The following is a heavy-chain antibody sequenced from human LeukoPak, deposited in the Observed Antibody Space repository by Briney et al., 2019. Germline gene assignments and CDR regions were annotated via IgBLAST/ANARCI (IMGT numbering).Heavy chain of an antibody. CDR3: ARDARDGVYDFWSGYYYYYYMDV. Sequence: PSQTLSLTCTVSGGSISSGDYCWSWIRQPPGKGLEWIGYIYYSGSTYYNPSLKSRVTISVDTSKNQFSLKLSSVTAADTAVYYCARDARDGVYDFWSGYYYYYYMDVWGKGTTVTVSS. D-gene: IGHD3-3*01. J-gene: IGHJ6*03. CDR2: IYYSGST. CDR1: GGSISSGDYC. V-gene: IGHV4-30-4*08.